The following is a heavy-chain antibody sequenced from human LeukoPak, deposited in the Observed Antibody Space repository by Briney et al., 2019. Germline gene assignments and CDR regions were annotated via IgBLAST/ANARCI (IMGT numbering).Heavy chain of an antibody. CDR2: IWYDGSNK. D-gene: IGHD3-16*01. V-gene: IGHV3-33*06. Sequence: PGGSLRLSCAAYGFTFSSYWMSWVRQAPGKGLEWVAVIWYDGSNKYYADSVKGRFTNSRDNSKNTLYLQMNSLRAEDTAVYYCAKDAVWGTIGDYWGQGTLVTVSP. CDR1: GFTFSSYW. CDR3: AKDAVWGTIGDY. J-gene: IGHJ4*02.